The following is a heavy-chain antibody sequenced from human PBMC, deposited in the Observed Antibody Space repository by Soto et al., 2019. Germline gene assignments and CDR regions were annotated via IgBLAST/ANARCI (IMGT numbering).Heavy chain of an antibody. CDR2: INPNSGGT. CDR1: GYTFTGYY. Sequence: GASVKVSCKASGYTFTGYYMHWVRQAPGQGLEWMGWINPNSGGTNYAQKFQGWVTMTRDTSISTAYMELSRLRSDDTAVYYCARAPPSDPAMLDYWGQGTLVTVSS. CDR3: ARAPPSDPAMLDY. V-gene: IGHV1-2*04. D-gene: IGHD5-18*01. J-gene: IGHJ4*02.